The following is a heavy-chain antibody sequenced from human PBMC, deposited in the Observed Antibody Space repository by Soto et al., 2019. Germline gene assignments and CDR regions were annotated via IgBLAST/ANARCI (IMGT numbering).Heavy chain of an antibody. D-gene: IGHD2-15*01. CDR3: ARPGYCSGGSCYYYGMDV. V-gene: IGHV5-51*01. Sequence: PGASLKISSEGPGYSVTSYGIGWVRQMPGKGLEWMGIIYPGDSDTRSSPSFQGQVTISADKSISTAYLQWSSLKASDTAMYYCARPGYCSGGSCYYYGMDVWGQGTTVTVSS. CDR2: IYPGDSDT. CDR1: GYSVTSYG. J-gene: IGHJ6*02.